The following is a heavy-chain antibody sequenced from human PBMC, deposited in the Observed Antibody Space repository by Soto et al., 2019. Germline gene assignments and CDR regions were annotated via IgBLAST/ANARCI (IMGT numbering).Heavy chain of an antibody. CDR2: IIPVFQTA. CDR1: GGLFSSSP. V-gene: IGHV1-69*01. J-gene: IGHJ4*02. Sequence: QEQLVQSGAEVKKPGSSVKVSCKASGGLFSSSPISWVRQVPGQGLEWMGGIIPVFQTAYYTQRFQGRVTITADESTNTASMELSSLTSADTAIYYCTRGGSGYTWFNEFWGQGTLVTVSA. CDR3: TRGGSGYTWFNEF. D-gene: IGHD3-22*01.